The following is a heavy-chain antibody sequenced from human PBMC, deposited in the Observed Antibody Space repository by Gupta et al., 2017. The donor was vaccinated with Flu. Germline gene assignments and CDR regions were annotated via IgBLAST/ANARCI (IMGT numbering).Heavy chain of an antibody. D-gene: IGHD3-3*01. CDR2: IYYSGST. Sequence: SSSSYYWGWIRQPPGKGLEWIGSIYYSGSTDYNPSLKSRVTISVDTSKNKFSLKLSSVTAADTAVYYCARPADFWSGYAIWGQGKMVTVSS. V-gene: IGHV4-39*01. J-gene: IGHJ3*02. CDR3: ARPADFWSGYAI. CDR1: SSSSYY.